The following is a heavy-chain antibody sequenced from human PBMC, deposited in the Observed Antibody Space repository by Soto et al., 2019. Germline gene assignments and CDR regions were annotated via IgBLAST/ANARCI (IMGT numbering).Heavy chain of an antibody. Sequence: ASVKVSCKASGYTFTSYAMHWVRQAPGQGLEWMGWINAGNGNTKYSQKFQGRVTITRDTSASTAYMELSSLRSEDTAVYYCARDGVGAAYYYGMDVWGQGTTVTVSS. CDR3: ARDGVGAAYYYGMDV. J-gene: IGHJ6*02. CDR2: INAGNGNT. CDR1: GYTFTSYA. V-gene: IGHV1-3*01. D-gene: IGHD1-26*01.